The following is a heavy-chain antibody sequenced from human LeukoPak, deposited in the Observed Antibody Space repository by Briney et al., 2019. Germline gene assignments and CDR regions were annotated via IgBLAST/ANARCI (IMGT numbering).Heavy chain of an antibody. J-gene: IGHJ4*02. CDR3: AKGGGVATVFPFDY. CDR2: ISWNSGSI. V-gene: IGHV3-9*01. CDR1: GFTFDDYA. Sequence: GGSLRLSCAASGFTFDDYAMHWVRQAPGKGLEWVSGISWNSGSIGYADSVKGRFTISRDNAKNSLYLQMNSLRAEDTALHYCAKGGGVATVFPFDYWGQGTLVTVSS. D-gene: IGHD5-12*01.